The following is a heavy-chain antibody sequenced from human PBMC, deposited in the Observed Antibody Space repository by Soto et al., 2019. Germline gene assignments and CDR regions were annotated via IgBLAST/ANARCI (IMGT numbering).Heavy chain of an antibody. CDR1: GFTFDIYA. D-gene: IGHD5-18*01. CDR3: AKELGGYSYGYELDH. J-gene: IGHJ4*02. Sequence: EVQLVDSGGGLVQPGRSLRLSCAASGFTFDIYAMHCVRQAPGKGLEWVSSISWNSATRGYADSVKGRFTISRDNAKNSLYLQMDSLRTEDTAFYYCAKELGGYSYGYELDHWGQGTLVAVSS. CDR2: ISWNSATR. V-gene: IGHV3-9*01.